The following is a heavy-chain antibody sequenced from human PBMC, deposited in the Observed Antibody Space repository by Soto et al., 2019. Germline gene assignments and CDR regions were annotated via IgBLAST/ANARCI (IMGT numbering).Heavy chain of an antibody. CDR2: IYYSGST. CDR3: AREAIYDSSGYHNWFDP. J-gene: IGHJ5*02. D-gene: IGHD3-22*01. V-gene: IGHV4-30-4*01. CDR1: GGSISSGDYY. Sequence: SETLSLTCTVSGGSISSGDYYWSWIRQPPGKGLEWIGYIYYSGSTYYNPSLKSRVTISVDTSKNQFSLKLSSVTAADTAVYYCAREAIYDSSGYHNWFDPWGQGTLVTVYS.